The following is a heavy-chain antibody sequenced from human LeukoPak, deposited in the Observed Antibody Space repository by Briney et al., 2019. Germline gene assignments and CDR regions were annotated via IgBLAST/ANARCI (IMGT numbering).Heavy chain of an antibody. J-gene: IGHJ4*02. CDR2: INHSGST. CDR3: ARGINGGNSDGVY. Sequence: PGGSLRLSCAASGFTFSSYAMSWVRQPPGKGLEWIGEINHSGSTNYNPSLKSRVTISVDTSKNQFSLKLSSVTAADTAVYYCARGINGGNSDGVYWGQGTLVTVSS. V-gene: IGHV4-34*01. CDR1: GFTFSSYA. D-gene: IGHD4-23*01.